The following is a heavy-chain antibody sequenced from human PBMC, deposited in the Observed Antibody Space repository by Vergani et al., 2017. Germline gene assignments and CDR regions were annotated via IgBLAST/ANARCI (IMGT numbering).Heavy chain of an antibody. CDR2: IYPGDSDI. CDR1: GYSFSSHW. D-gene: IGHD5/OR15-5a*01. CDR3: ARRKVCLPLDNWFDP. V-gene: IGHV5-51*01. Sequence: EVQLVQSGEEVKKPGESLKISCKGSGYSFSSHWIGWVRQMPGKGLEWMGVIYPGDSDIRYSPSFQGQVTISADKSTSTAYLQWSSLKPSDTAMYYCARRKVCLPLDNWFDPWGQGTLVTVSS. J-gene: IGHJ5*02.